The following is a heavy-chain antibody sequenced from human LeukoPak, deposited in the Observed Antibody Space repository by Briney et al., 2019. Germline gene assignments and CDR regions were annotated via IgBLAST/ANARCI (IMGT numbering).Heavy chain of an antibody. D-gene: IGHD3-10*01. V-gene: IGHV4-39*07. CDR2: IYYSGST. CDR3: ARGYYGSGAEWFDP. CDR1: GGSISSSSYY. J-gene: IGHJ5*02. Sequence: SETLSLTCTVSGGSISSSSYYWGWIRQPPGKGLEWIGSIYYSGSTYYNPSLKSRVTISVDTSKNQFSLKLSSVTAADTAVYYCARGYYGSGAEWFDPWGQGTLVTVSS.